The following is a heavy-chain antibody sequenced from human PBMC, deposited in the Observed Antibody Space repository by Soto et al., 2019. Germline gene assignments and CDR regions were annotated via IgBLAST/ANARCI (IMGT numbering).Heavy chain of an antibody. CDR2: IYATGAT. CDR1: GASISGFY. V-gene: IGHV4-4*07. CDR3: VRDGTKTLRDWFDP. J-gene: IGHJ5*02. D-gene: IGHD1-1*01. Sequence: TSETLSLTCTVSGASISGFYWSWIRKSAGKGLEWIGRIYATGATDYNPSLKSRVMMSVDTSKKQFSLKLRSVTAADTAVYYCVRDGTKTLRDWFDPWGQGISVTVSS.